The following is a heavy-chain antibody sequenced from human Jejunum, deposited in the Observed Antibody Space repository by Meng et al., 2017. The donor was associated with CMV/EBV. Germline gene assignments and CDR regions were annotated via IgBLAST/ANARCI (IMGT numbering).Heavy chain of an antibody. Sequence: TFGSYGMSWVRQAPGKGLEWVAVIGDNGGSTYYADSVKGRFTISRDNSKNTLYLQMNSLRAEDTAVYYCASPPRAYYDFWTGQDSWGQGALVTVSS. V-gene: IGHV3-23*01. CDR3: ASPPRAYYDFWTGQDS. J-gene: IGHJ4*02. D-gene: IGHD3-3*01. CDR2: IGDNGGST. CDR1: TFGSYG.